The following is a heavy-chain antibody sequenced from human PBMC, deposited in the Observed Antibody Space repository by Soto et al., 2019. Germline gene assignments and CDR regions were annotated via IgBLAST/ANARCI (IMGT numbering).Heavy chain of an antibody. CDR1: GFTFSSYG. CDR3: ARDEWRYCSGGSCHRMDY. J-gene: IGHJ4*02. D-gene: IGHD2-15*01. V-gene: IGHV3-33*01. Sequence: QVQLVESGGGVVQPGRSLRLSCAASGFTFSSYGMHWVRQAPGKGLEWVAVIWYDGSNKYYADSVKGRFTISRDNSKNTLYLQMNSLRAEDTAVYYCARDEWRYCSGGSCHRMDYWGQGTLVTVSS. CDR2: IWYDGSNK.